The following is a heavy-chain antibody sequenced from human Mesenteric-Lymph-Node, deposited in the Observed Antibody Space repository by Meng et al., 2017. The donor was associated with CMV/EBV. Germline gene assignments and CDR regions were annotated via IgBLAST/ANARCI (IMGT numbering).Heavy chain of an antibody. CDR2: ISPTSVYR. D-gene: IGHD1-1*01. Sequence: GESLKISCAASGFTLSDYGMNWVRQAPGKGLEWVSSISPTSVYRYYADSLQGRFTISRDNGNNSVFLQLNSLRVEDTAIYYCARDIQLSYWGPGTLVTVSS. CDR3: ARDIQLSY. V-gene: IGHV3-21*04. CDR1: GFTLSDYG. J-gene: IGHJ4*02.